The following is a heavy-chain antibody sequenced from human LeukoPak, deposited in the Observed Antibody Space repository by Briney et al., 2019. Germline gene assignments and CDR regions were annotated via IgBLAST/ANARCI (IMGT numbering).Heavy chain of an antibody. CDR3: ARDPGSPFVREGFDY. V-gene: IGHV1-2*02. CDR1: GYTFPGYY. D-gene: IGHD3-10*01. Sequence: ASVKVSCKASGYTFPGYYMHWVRQAPGQGLEWMGWINPNSGGTNYAQKFQGRVTMTRDTSISTAYMELSRLRSDDTAVYYCARDPGSPFVREGFDYWGQGTLVTVSS. CDR2: INPNSGGT. J-gene: IGHJ4*02.